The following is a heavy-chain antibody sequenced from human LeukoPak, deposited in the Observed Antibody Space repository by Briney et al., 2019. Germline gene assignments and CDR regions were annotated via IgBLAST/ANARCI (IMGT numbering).Heavy chain of an antibody. CDR1: GFNFGDYG. V-gene: IGHV3-9*01. J-gene: IGHJ4*02. CDR3: VKDRARYCSTSDCYWTFDH. D-gene: IGHD2-21*02. Sequence: PGRSLRLSCVGSGFNFGDYGMDWVRQPPGRGLEWVSGIPWNSGDIGYADFVKGRFTISRDNAKNSLYLQMNSLRPDDTALYYCVKDRARYCSTSDCYWTFDHWGQGTPVTVSS. CDR2: IPWNSGDI.